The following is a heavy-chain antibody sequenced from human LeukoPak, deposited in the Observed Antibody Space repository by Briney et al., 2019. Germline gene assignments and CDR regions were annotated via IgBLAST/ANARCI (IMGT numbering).Heavy chain of an antibody. CDR2: IYYSGST. CDR1: GGSISNYY. V-gene: IGHV4-59*08. CDR3: ARGSLGSVAHDY. J-gene: IGHJ4*02. Sequence: PSETLSLTCTVSGGSISNYYWTWTRQPPGKGLEWIGSIYYSGSTNYNPSLKSRITISVDTSKNHFSLKLSSVTAADTAVYYCARGSLGSVAHDYWGQGTLVTVSS. D-gene: IGHD6-19*01.